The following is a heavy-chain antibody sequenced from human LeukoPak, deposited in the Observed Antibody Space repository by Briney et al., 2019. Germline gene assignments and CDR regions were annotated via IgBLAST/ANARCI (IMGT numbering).Heavy chain of an antibody. CDR3: ARAPEKWLRSAYGHDYYYYYMDV. J-gene: IGHJ6*03. Sequence: ASVKVSCKASGYTFTGYYMHWVRQAPGQGLEWMGWINPNSGGTNYAQKFQGRVTMTRDTSISTAYMELSRLRSDDTAVYYCARAPEKWLRSAYGHDYYYYYMDVWGKGTTVTVSS. CDR2: INPNSGGT. CDR1: GYTFTGYY. V-gene: IGHV1-2*02. D-gene: IGHD5-12*01.